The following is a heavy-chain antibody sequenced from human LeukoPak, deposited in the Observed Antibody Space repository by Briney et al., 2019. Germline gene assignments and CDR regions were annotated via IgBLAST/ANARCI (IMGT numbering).Heavy chain of an antibody. CDR1: GYTFTGYY. D-gene: IGHD3-16*01. J-gene: IGHJ6*03. V-gene: IGHV1-2*02. CDR3: ACTPKRSYYYYYMDV. Sequence: ASVKVSCKASGYTFTGYYMHWVRQAPGQGLEWMGLINPNSGSTNYAQKFQGRVTMTRDTSISTAYMELSRLRSDDTAVYYCACTPKRSYYYYYMDVWGKGTTVTVSS. CDR2: INPNSGST.